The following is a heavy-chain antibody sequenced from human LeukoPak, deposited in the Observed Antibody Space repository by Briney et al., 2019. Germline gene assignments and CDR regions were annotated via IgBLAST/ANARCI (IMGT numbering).Heavy chain of an antibody. CDR1: GGSFSGYY. CDR3: ARGGGSGWYVDY. V-gene: IGHV4-34*01. J-gene: IGHJ4*02. Sequence: SETLSLTCAVYGGSFSGYYWSWIRQPPGKGLEWIGEINHSGSTNYNPSLKSRVTIPVDTSKNQFSLKLSSVTAADTAVYYCARGGGSGWYVDYWGQGTLVTVSS. D-gene: IGHD6-19*01. CDR2: INHSGST.